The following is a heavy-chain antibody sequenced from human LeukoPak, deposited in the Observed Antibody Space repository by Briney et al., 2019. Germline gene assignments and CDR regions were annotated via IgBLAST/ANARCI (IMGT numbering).Heavy chain of an antibody. CDR1: GGSFSGYY. Sequence: PSETLSLTCAVNGGSFSGYYWTWIRQPPGKGLEWIGEINHSGSTNYNPSLNSRVTISVDTSKNQFSLRLTSVTAADTAVYYCARGYSNDWEFFDYWGQGTLVTVS. CDR3: ARGYSNDWEFFDY. V-gene: IGHV4-34*01. CDR2: INHSGST. J-gene: IGHJ4*02. D-gene: IGHD6-19*01.